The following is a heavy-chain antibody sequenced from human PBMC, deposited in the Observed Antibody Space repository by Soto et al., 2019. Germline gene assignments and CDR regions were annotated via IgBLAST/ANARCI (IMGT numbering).Heavy chain of an antibody. V-gene: IGHV1-18*01. CDR2: IAAYNGNT. CDR1: GFNFARYG. Sequence: ASVKVSCKAFGFNFARYGISWVRQAPGQGLEWLGWIAAYNGNTDYAHKVQDRVTMITDTSTGTAYMDLRSLRSDDTAVYYCARVMGTRDYGSGSYQKSYYYYGMDVWGQGTTVTVSS. D-gene: IGHD3-10*01. J-gene: IGHJ6*02. CDR3: ARVMGTRDYGSGSYQKSYYYYGMDV.